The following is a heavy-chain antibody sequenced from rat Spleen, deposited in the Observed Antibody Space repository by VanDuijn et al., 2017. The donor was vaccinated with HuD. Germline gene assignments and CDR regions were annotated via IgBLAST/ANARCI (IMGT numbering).Heavy chain of an antibody. J-gene: IGHJ3*01. Sequence: QVQLKESGPGLVQPSQTLSLTCTVSGFSLRSFGVSWVRQPPGQGLEWIGAIWNGGNTDYNSPLKSRMSISRDTSKSQVLLEMSSLQTEDTAMYFCIRERLPGSKSHWFVYWGQGTLVTVSS. CDR3: IRERLPGSKSHWFVY. CDR1: GFSLRSFG. D-gene: IGHD1-4*01. V-gene: IGHV2-15*01. CDR2: IWNGGNT.